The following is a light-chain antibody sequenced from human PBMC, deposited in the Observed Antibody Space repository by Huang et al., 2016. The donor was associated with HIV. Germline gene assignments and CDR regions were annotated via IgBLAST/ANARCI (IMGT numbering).Light chain of an antibody. CDR1: QGITKS. J-gene: IGKJ2*01. CDR2: ATS. CDR3: QQYYNTPYT. Sequence: DIQMTQSPSSLSASVGDRVTITCRASQGITKSLVWYQQKPGKAPKLLLCATSRLERGVPSRFSGSGSGTDFTLTISSLQPEDFATYYCQQYYNTPYTFGQGTKLEIK. V-gene: IGKV1-NL1*01.